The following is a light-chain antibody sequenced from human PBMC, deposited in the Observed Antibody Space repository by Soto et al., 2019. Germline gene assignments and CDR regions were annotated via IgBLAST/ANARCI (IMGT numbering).Light chain of an antibody. Sequence: EIVVTQSEVTLSLYPVAGAALSCRVSQSVSSSYLAWCQQRPGQAPRLLIYGASTRATGIPDRFSGSGSGTDFTLTINRVAPEDFAVYYCQQYVSLPITFGQGTRLEIK. CDR2: GAS. CDR3: QQYVSLPIT. V-gene: IGKV3-20*01. CDR1: QSVSSSY. J-gene: IGKJ5*01.